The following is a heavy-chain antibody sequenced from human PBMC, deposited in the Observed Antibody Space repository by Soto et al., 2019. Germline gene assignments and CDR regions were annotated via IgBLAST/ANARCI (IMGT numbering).Heavy chain of an antibody. CDR3: ARQGGYCSGGSCSGAFDI. Sequence: SVKVSCKASGGTFSSYAISWLRQAPGQGLEWMGGIIPIFGTANYAQKFQGRVTITADESTSTAYMELSSLRSEDTAVYYCARQGGYCSGGSCSGAFDIWGQGTMVTVSS. D-gene: IGHD2-15*01. CDR1: GGTFSSYA. J-gene: IGHJ3*02. V-gene: IGHV1-69*13. CDR2: IIPIFGTA.